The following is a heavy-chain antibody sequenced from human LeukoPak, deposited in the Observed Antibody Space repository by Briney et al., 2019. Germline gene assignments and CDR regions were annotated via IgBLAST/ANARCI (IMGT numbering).Heavy chain of an antibody. CDR2: VFYSGTT. Sequence: SETLSLTCTVSGGSISSYYWGWIRQSLEEGLQWIGSVFYSGTTEYNPSLMGRVTIAVEASQKQFSLRLRSVTATDTGVYYCARAQHGSSWYRNTFDVWGQGTSVTVSS. J-gene: IGHJ3*01. V-gene: IGHV4-39*01. CDR3: ARAQHGSSWYRNTFDV. D-gene: IGHD6-13*01. CDR1: GGSISSYY.